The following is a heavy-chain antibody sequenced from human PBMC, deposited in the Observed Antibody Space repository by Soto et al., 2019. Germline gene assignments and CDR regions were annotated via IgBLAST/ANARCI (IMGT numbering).Heavy chain of an antibody. CDR1: GFTFSSYA. D-gene: IGHD6-6*01. CDR3: AKGQSSSYDAFDI. V-gene: IGHV3-23*01. J-gene: IGHJ3*02. Sequence: EVQLLESGGGLVQPGGSLRLSCAASGFTFSSYAMSWVRQAPGKGLEWVSAISGSGGSTYYADSVKGRFTISRDNSKNTLYLQMNSLRAEDTAIYYCAKGQSSSYDAFDIWGQGTMVTVSS. CDR2: ISGSGGST.